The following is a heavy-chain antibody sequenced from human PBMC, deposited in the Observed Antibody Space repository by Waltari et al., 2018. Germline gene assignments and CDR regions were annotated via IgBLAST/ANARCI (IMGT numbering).Heavy chain of an antibody. CDR1: GFTFDDYA. D-gene: IGHD2-21*02. Sequence: EVQLVASGGGLVQPGRALRLSCSASGFTFDDYAMHWVRQAPGKGLEWVSGISWNSGSIGYADSVKGRFTISRDNAKNSLYLQMNSLRAEDMALYYCAKDSGDQGRGAVDYWGQGTLVTVSS. J-gene: IGHJ4*02. CDR2: ISWNSGSI. V-gene: IGHV3-9*03. CDR3: AKDSGDQGRGAVDY.